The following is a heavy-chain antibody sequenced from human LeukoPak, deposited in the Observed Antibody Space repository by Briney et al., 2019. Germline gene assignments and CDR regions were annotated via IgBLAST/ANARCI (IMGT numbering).Heavy chain of an antibody. CDR2: INPSGGST. V-gene: IGHV1-46*01. D-gene: IGHD5-12*01. J-gene: IGHJ2*01. CDR1: GYTFIRNH. CDR3: ARLHDYYWYFDL. Sequence: ASVKVSCKASGYTFIRNHIHWVRQAPGQGLEWMGIINPSGGSTTYAQKFQGRVTMTRDTSTSTVYMELNSLRSEDTAVYYCARLHDYYWYFDLWGRGTLVTVSS.